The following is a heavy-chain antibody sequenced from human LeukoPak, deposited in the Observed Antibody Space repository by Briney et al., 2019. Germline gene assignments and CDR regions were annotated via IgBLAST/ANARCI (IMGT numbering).Heavy chain of an antibody. CDR2: ISAYNGNT. D-gene: IGHD3-10*01. J-gene: IGHJ4*02. CDR3: AREGAIWFGELQPFDY. V-gene: IGHV1-18*01. CDR1: GYTFTSYG. Sequence: GASVKVSCKASGYTFTSYGISWVRQAPGQGLEGMGWISAYNGNTNYAQKLQGRVTMTTDTSTSTAYMELRSLRSDDTAVYYCAREGAIWFGELQPFDYWGQGTLVTVSS.